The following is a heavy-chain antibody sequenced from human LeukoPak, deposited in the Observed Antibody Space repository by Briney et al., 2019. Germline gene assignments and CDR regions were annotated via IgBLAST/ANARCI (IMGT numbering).Heavy chain of an antibody. J-gene: IGHJ6*02. D-gene: IGHD6-19*01. V-gene: IGHV1-8*01. CDR1: GYTFTSYD. CDR3: ASKDPSSGWPWYYYGMDV. Sequence: ASVKVSCKASGYTFTSYDINWVRQATGQGLEWMGWMNPNSGNTGYAQKFQGRVTMTRNTSISTAYMELSSLGSEDTAVYYCASKDPSSGWPWYYYGMDVWGQGTTVTVSS. CDR2: MNPNSGNT.